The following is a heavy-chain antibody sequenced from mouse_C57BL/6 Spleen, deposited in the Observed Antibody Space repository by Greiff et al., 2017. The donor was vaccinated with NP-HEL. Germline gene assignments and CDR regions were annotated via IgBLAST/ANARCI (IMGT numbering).Heavy chain of an antibody. CDR2: INPGSGGT. V-gene: IGHV1-54*01. CDR3: ARRFITTSYYAMDY. J-gene: IGHJ4*01. Sequence: QVQLQQSGAELVRPGTSVKVSCKASGYAFTNYLIEWVKQRPGQGLEWIGVINPGSGGTNYNEKCKGKATLTADKSSSTAYMQLSSLTSEDSAVYFCARRFITTSYYAMDYWGQGTSVTVSS. CDR1: GYAFTNYL. D-gene: IGHD1-1*01.